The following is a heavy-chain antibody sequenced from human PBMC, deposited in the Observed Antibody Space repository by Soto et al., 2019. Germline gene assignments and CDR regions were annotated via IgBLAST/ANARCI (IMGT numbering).Heavy chain of an antibody. CDR3: ARDRSPGHYYGSGPYYYYYGMDV. J-gene: IGHJ6*02. Sequence: ASVKVSCKASGYTFTSYGISWVRQAPGQGLEWMGWISAYNGNTNYAQKLQGRVTMTTDTSTSTAYMELRSLRSDDTAVYYCARDRSPGHYYGSGPYYYYYGMDVWGQGPTVTVSS. CDR1: GYTFTSYG. CDR2: ISAYNGNT. V-gene: IGHV1-18*04. D-gene: IGHD3-10*01.